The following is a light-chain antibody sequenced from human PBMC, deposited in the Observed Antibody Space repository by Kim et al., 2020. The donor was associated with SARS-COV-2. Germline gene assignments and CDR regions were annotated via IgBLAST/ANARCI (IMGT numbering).Light chain of an antibody. Sequence: VSPGQTPSITCSGDTLGDKYACWYQQKPGQSPVLVIYQGSKRPSGIPDRFSGSNSGNTATLTISGTQAMDEADYYCQAWDRSTVVFGGGTQLTVL. CDR1: TLGDKY. CDR3: QAWDRSTVV. CDR2: QGS. J-gene: IGLJ2*01. V-gene: IGLV3-1*01.